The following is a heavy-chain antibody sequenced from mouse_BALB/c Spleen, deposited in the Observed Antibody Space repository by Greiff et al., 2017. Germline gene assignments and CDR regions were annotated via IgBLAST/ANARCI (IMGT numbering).Heavy chain of an antibody. CDR2: IDPSDSET. Sequence: VQLQQPGAELVRPGASVKLSCKASGYTFTSYWMNWVKQRPGQGLEWIGMIDPSDSETHNNQMFKDKATLTVDKSSSTAYMQLSSLTSEDSAVYYCAREGHYYGSSHGFAYWGQGTLVTVSA. V-gene: IGHV1-61*01. CDR1: GYTFTSYW. CDR3: AREGHYYGSSHGFAY. D-gene: IGHD1-1*01. J-gene: IGHJ3*01.